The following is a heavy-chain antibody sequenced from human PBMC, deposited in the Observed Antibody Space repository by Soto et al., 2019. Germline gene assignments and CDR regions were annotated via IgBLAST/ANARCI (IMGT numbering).Heavy chain of an antibody. D-gene: IGHD3-16*02. Sequence: GGSPRLSCAASGFTFSGYAMHRVRQAPGKGLEWVAVISYDGINKYYAHSVQRRFSISRDNSKNTLFLEMNSLRAEDTAVYYCARDQNRDSYRYTWLDYWGQGTLVTVSS. J-gene: IGHJ4*02. CDR2: ISYDGINK. V-gene: IGHV3-30-3*01. CDR3: ARDQNRDSYRYTWLDY. CDR1: GFTFSGYA.